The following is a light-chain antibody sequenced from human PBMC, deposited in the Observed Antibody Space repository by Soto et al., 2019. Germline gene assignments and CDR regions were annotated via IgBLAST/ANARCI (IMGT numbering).Light chain of an antibody. J-gene: IGLJ1*01. V-gene: IGLV2-11*01. CDR2: DVS. Sequence: QSALTQPASVSGSPGQSITISCTGSSSDIGDYDYVSWYQQHPGKAPKLIIYDVSERPSGVPDRFSGSKFGNTASLTISGLQAEDEADYSCCSFAGSYTYVFGTGTKGTVL. CDR3: CSFAGSYTYV. CDR1: SSDIGDYDY.